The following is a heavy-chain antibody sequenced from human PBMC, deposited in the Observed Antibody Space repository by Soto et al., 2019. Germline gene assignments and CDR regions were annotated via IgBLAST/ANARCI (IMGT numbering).Heavy chain of an antibody. D-gene: IGHD3-9*01. V-gene: IGHV5-51*01. J-gene: IGHJ4*02. CDR3: VRPDSTGYYSH. CDR1: GYIFTNYW. Sequence: GESLKISCKGSGYIFTNYWIGWVRQIPGKGLEWMGIINPADSDTRYSPSFQGQVTVSVDKSISTAYLHRGSLKASDTAMYYCVRPDSTGYYSHWGQGTPVTVS. CDR2: INPADSDT.